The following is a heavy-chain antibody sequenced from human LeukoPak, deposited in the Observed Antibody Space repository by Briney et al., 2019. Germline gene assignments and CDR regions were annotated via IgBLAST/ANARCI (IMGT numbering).Heavy chain of an antibody. CDR2: IKSKTDGGTT. CDR3: TTDALGIVVVTGKDY. CDR1: GFTFSNAW. Sequence: GGSLRLSCAASGFTFSNAWMSWVRQAPGKGLEWVGRIKSKTDGGTTDYAAPVKGRFTISRDDSKNTLYLQMDSLKTEDTAVYYCTTDALGIVVVTGKDYWGQGTLVTVSS. D-gene: IGHD3-22*01. J-gene: IGHJ4*02. V-gene: IGHV3-15*01.